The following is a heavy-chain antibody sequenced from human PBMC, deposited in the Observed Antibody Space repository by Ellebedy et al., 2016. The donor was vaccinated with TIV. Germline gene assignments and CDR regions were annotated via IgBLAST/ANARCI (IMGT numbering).Heavy chain of an antibody. CDR2: ISDTGRFI. V-gene: IGHV3-21*01. Sequence: GESLKISXVASGFHFNSFPMSWVRQAPGKGLEWVASISDTGRFIYYADSMRGRFTISRDNAKKSLYLQMSSLRVEDTAVYYCVRDPRGYSSGWSPFDSWGQGTLVTAS. J-gene: IGHJ5*01. CDR1: GFHFNSFP. CDR3: VRDPRGYSSGWSPFDS. D-gene: IGHD6-19*01.